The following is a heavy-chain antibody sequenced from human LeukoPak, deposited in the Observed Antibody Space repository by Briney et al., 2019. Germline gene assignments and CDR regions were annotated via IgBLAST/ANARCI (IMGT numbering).Heavy chain of an antibody. J-gene: IGHJ6*03. D-gene: IGHD2-15*01. CDR1: GGAITSHY. CDR3: GRDALVGYFSYYYMDV. V-gene: IGHV4-59*11. Sequence: SETLSLTCAVSGGAITSHYWTWIRQSPVKGLEWIGDISNSGSTSYNPSLKSRVTVSIDTSKNQFSLKLSSVTAADTAVYYCGRDALVGYFSYYYMDVWGKGTTVTVSS. CDR2: ISNSGST.